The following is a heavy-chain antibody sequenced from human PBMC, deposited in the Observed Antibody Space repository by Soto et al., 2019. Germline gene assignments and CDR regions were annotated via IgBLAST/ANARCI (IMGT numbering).Heavy chain of an antibody. V-gene: IGHV1-69*02. D-gene: IGHD2-2*01. CDR2: IIPILGIA. Sequence: GASVKVSCKASGGTFSSYTISWVRQAPGQGLEWMGRIIPILGIANYAQKFQGRVTITADKSTSTAYMELSSLRSEDTAVYYCAETRRDIVVVPAVEGAWFDPWGQGTLVTVSS. J-gene: IGHJ5*02. CDR3: AETRRDIVVVPAVEGAWFDP. CDR1: GGTFSSYT.